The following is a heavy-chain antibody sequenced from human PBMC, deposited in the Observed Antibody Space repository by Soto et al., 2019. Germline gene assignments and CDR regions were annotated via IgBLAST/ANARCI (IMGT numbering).Heavy chain of an antibody. CDR2: INRSGGT. CDR1: GGSFSDDY. D-gene: IGHD1-26*01. J-gene: IGHJ4*02. Sequence: QVQLQQWGAGLLKPSETLSLTCAVYGGSFSDDYWTWIRQPPGRGLEWIGEINRSGGTIYNPSLESRVTISADTSKNQFSLKLTSVTAADTAVYYCARGPYSRGVGATNPSRWGQGTLVTVSS. V-gene: IGHV4-34*02. CDR3: ARGPYSRGVGATNPSR.